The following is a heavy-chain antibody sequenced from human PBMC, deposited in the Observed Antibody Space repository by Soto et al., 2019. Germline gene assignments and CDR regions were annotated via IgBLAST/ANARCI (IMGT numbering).Heavy chain of an antibody. CDR2: INPSNGAT. V-gene: IGHV1-46*01. CDR3: ARDLGRCSGGSCLRYSYYGMDV. J-gene: IGHJ6*02. CDR1: CYPVPSSV. Sequence: NVSCNASCYPVPSSVIIWVRQATGTGLEWIGIINPSNGATSYAKKFRGRVTVTSETSTDTVYMELSSLRSDDTAMYYCARDLGRCSGGSCLRYSYYGMDVGGQGTTVTV. D-gene: IGHD2-15*01.